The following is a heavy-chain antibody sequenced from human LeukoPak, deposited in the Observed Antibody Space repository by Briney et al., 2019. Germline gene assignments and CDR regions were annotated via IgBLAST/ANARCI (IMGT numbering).Heavy chain of an antibody. CDR3: AREPSITMVRGVKWFAP. J-gene: IGHJ5*02. V-gene: IGHV1-2*02. CDR2: INPNSGGT. Sequence: GASVKVSCKASGYTFTGYYMHWVRQAPGQGLEWMGWINPNSGGTNYAQKFQGRVTMTRDTSISTAYMELSRLRSDDTAVYYCAREPSITMVRGVKWFAPWGQGTLVTVSS. CDR1: GYTFTGYY. D-gene: IGHD3-10*01.